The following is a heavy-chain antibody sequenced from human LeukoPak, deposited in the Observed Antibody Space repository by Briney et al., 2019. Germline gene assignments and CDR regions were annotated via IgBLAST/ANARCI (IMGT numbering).Heavy chain of an antibody. D-gene: IGHD3-10*01. V-gene: IGHV4-34*01. CDR3: ARHAVRGVIRDYYYMDV. Sequence: SETLSLTCAVYGGSFSGYYWSWIRQPPGKGLEWIGEINHSGSTNYNPSLKSRVTISVDTSKNQFSLKLSSVTAADTAVYYCARHAVRGVIRDYYYMDVWGKGTTVTISS. CDR1: GGSFSGYY. J-gene: IGHJ6*03. CDR2: INHSGST.